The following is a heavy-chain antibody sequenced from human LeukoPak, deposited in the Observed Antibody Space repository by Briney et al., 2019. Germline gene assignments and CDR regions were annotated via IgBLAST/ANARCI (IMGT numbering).Heavy chain of an antibody. CDR2: IYYSGST. Sequence: SETLSLTCTVSGGSISSYYWSWIRQPPGKGLEGIGYIYYSGSTNYNPSLKSLVTISGNTPKNQFSLKLSSVTAADQAVYYCARDPGSGWFHDAFDLWGQGKMVNVSS. CDR1: GGSISSYY. V-gene: IGHV4-59*01. D-gene: IGHD6-19*01. CDR3: ARDPGSGWFHDAFDL. J-gene: IGHJ3*01.